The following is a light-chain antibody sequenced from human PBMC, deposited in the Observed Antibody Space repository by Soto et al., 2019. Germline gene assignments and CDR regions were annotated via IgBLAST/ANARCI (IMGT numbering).Light chain of an antibody. J-gene: IGKJ1*01. V-gene: IGKV1-12*01. CDR2: DVS. CDR3: QQANSFPPT. Sequence: DIQMTQSPSSLSASIGDRVTITWRASESISSWLAWYQQKPGKAPKLLIYDVSSLESGVPSRFSGSGSGTEFTLTISSLQPEDFATYYCQQANSFPPTFGQGTKVDI. CDR1: ESISSW.